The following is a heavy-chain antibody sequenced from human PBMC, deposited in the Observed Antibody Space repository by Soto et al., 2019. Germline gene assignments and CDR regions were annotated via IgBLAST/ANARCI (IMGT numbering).Heavy chain of an antibody. V-gene: IGHV3-30-3*01. J-gene: IGHJ4*02. CDR1: GFTFRSYA. D-gene: IGHD4-17*01. CDR2: MSYDGSNE. Sequence: GGSLRLSCAASGFTFRSYAMHWVRQAPGKGLEWVAVMSYDGSNEYYADSVKGRFTISRDNSKNTLYLQMNSLRGEDTAVHYCAREIYGDYGFDYWGQGTLVTVSS. CDR3: AREIYGDYGFDY.